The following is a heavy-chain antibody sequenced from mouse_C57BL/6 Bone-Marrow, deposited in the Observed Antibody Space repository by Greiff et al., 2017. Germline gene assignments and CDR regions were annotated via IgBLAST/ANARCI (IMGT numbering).Heavy chain of an antibody. J-gene: IGHJ1*03. D-gene: IGHD1-1*01. CDR2: FYPGSGSI. CDR3: ARHERDYYGSSQYFDV. Sequence: VQLQQSGAELVKPGASVKLSCKAFGYTFTEYTIHWVKQRSGQGLEWIGWFYPGSGSIKYNEKVKDKATLSAEKSSSTVYMELSRLTSEDSAVYFCARHERDYYGSSQYFDVWGTGTTVTVSS. CDR1: GYTFTEYT. V-gene: IGHV1-62-2*01.